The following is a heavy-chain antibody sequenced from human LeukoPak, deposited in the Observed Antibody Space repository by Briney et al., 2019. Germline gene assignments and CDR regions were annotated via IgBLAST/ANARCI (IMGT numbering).Heavy chain of an antibody. V-gene: IGHV4-59*01. CDR1: GCSNSSYY. J-gene: IGHJ5*02. Sequence: KPSENLSLTCTVPGCSNSSYYWIWIRHPPGKGLGWIGYRYYTGNTNYKPSLRSRVTISVDTPKNHFSLKLSSVTAADAAVYYCARATTGEPYSWFDPWGQGTLVTVSS. CDR3: ARATTGEPYSWFDP. CDR2: RYYTGNT. D-gene: IGHD7-27*01.